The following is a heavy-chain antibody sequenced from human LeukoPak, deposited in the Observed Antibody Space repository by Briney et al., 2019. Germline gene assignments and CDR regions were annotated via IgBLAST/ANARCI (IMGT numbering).Heavy chain of an antibody. D-gene: IGHD3-9*01. Sequence: SETLSLTCTVSGGSISSSSYYWGWIRQPPGKRLEWIGSIYYSGSTYYNPSLKSRVTISVDTSKDQFSLKLSSVTAADTAVYYCARQRRYFDWFPLGDAFDIWGQGTMVTVSS. J-gene: IGHJ3*02. CDR2: IYYSGST. CDR1: GGSISSSSYY. CDR3: ARQRRYFDWFPLGDAFDI. V-gene: IGHV4-39*01.